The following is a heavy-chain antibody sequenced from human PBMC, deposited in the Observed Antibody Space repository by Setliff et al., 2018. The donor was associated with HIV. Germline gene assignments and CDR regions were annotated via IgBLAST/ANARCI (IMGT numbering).Heavy chain of an antibody. CDR3: ARVPVSNYYYYMDV. Sequence: ASVKVSCKASGYTFINYHITWVRQAPGQGLEWVGSISASGINTNYTQGRVTMTTDISTSTAYMELRSLRSADSTVYYCARVPVSNYYYYMDVWGKGTTVTVSS. CDR1: GYTFINYH. V-gene: IGHV1-18*01. J-gene: IGHJ6*03. CDR2: ISASGINT.